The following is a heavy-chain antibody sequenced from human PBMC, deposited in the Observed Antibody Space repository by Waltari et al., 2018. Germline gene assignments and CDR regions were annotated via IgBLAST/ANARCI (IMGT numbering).Heavy chain of an antibody. J-gene: IGHJ2*01. V-gene: IGHV4-34*01. CDR2: INHSGSN. D-gene: IGHD6-19*01. CDR1: GGSFSGYY. Sequence: QVQLQQWGAGLLKPSETLSLTCAVYGGSFSGYYWSWIRQPPGKGLEWIGEINHSGSNNYNPSLKSRVTISVDTSKNQFSLKLSSVTAADTAVYYCARVALGYSSGWYRYFDLWGRGTLVTVSS. CDR3: ARVALGYSSGWYRYFDL.